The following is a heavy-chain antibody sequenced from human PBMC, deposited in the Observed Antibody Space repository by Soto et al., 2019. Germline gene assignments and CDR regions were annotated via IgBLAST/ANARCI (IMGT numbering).Heavy chain of an antibody. V-gene: IGHV3-30-3*01. Sequence: QVQLVESGGGVVQPGRSLRLSCAASGFTFSSYAMHWVRQAPGKGLEWVAVISYDGSNKYYADSVKGRFTISRDNSKNTLYLQMNSLRAEDTAVYYCASGTRVVTVAKWFVYWGQGTLVTVSS. J-gene: IGHJ4*02. D-gene: IGHD4-17*01. CDR1: GFTFSSYA. CDR2: ISYDGSNK. CDR3: ASGTRVVTVAKWFVY.